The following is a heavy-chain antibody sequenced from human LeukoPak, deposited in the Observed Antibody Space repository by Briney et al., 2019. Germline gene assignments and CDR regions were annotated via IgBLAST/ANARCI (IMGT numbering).Heavy chain of an antibody. V-gene: IGHV4-61*02. CDR3: ARRRYSPRYIAAAGTPFDY. CDR1: GGSISSGSYY. J-gene: IGHJ4*02. Sequence: SETLSLTCTVSGGSISSGSYYWSWIRQPAGKGLEWIGRIYTSGSTNYNPSLKSRVTISVDTSKNQFSLKLSSVTAADTAVYYCARRRYSPRYIAAAGTPFDYWGQGTLVTVSS. D-gene: IGHD6-13*01. CDR2: IYTSGST.